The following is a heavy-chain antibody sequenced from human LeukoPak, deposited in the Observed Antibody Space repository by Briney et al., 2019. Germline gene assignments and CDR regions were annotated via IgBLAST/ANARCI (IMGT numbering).Heavy chain of an antibody. CDR3: ARGRAVVTAHMDV. CDR1: GYTFTSYG. CDR2: INPNSGGT. D-gene: IGHD3-22*01. V-gene: IGHV1-2*02. Sequence: ASVKVSCKASGYTFTSYGISWVRQAPGQGLEWMGWINPNSGGTNYAQKFQGRVTMTRDTSISTAYMELRSLRSDDTAVYYCARGRAVVTAHMDVWGKGTTVTVSS. J-gene: IGHJ6*03.